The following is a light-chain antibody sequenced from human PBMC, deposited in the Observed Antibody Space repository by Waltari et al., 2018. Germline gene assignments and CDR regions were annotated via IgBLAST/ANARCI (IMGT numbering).Light chain of an antibody. CDR1: QGISTY. Sequence: DIKMTPSPSSLSASAGDTVSITCRASQGISTYLNWYQQKPGKAPKRLIYAASSLESGVPSRFSGSGSGTDFTLTISSLQPEDFASYYCLQYNSHPFSFGQGTKLEIK. CDR3: LQYNSHPFS. V-gene: IGKV1-17*01. J-gene: IGKJ2*03. CDR2: AAS.